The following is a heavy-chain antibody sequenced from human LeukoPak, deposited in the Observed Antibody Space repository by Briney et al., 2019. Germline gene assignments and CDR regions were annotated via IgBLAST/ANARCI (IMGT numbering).Heavy chain of an antibody. J-gene: IGHJ4*02. D-gene: IGHD3-22*01. CDR3: ARAVPSGPHYYDSSGYRFDY. CDR2: IYYSGST. CDR1: GGSISSYS. Sequence: SETLSLTCTVSGGSISSYSWSWIRQPPGKGLEWIGYIYYSGSTNYNPSLKSRVTISVDTSKNQFSLKLSSVTAADTAVYYCARAVPSGPHYYDSSGYRFDYWGQGTLVTVSS. V-gene: IGHV4-59*01.